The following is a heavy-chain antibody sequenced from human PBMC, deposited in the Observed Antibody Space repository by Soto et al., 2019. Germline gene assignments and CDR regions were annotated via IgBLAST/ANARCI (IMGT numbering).Heavy chain of an antibody. Sequence: GASVKVSCKASGYTFTSYGISWVRQAPGQGLEWMGRISAYNGNTNYAQKLQGRVTMTTDTSTSTAYMELRSLRSDDTAVYYCARDTPYDSSGYYLDYWGQGTLVTVPS. CDR2: ISAYNGNT. J-gene: IGHJ4*02. CDR3: ARDTPYDSSGYYLDY. V-gene: IGHV1-18*04. D-gene: IGHD3-22*01. CDR1: GYTFTSYG.